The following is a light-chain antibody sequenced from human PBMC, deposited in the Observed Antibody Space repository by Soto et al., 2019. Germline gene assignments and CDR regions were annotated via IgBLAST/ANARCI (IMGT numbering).Light chain of an antibody. J-gene: IGKJ2*01. V-gene: IGKV3-15*01. CDR3: QQYENWPPYN. CDR1: QSIGPN. CDR2: RAS. Sequence: TQSPDTLSASLGEIVTLSCKASQSIGPNLAWYQQRPGQAPRLLIHRASMRATGVPGRFIGRGFGTEFTLTITNLQSEDFAVYFCQQYENWPPYNFGQGTKLDI.